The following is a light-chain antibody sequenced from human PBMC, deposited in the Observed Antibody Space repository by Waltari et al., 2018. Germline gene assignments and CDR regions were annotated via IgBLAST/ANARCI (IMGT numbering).Light chain of an antibody. CDR2: GAS. Sequence: EIVMTQSPANLSVSPGERATLSCRASQSVDSNLAWYQQKSGQAPRLLIYGASTRATGIPARFSGSGSGTEFTLTIGSLQSEDFAVYYCHQYNNWPPAFGQGTKVEIK. V-gene: IGKV3-15*01. J-gene: IGKJ1*01. CDR1: QSVDSN. CDR3: HQYNNWPPA.